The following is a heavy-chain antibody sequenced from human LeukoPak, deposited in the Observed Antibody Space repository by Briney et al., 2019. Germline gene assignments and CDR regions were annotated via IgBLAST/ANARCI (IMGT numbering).Heavy chain of an antibody. CDR3: AKDGMIAFGEVIVRGNYFDY. V-gene: IGHV3-7*01. D-gene: IGHD3-16*02. CDR2: IKQDGSEK. CDR1: GFTFSSYG. J-gene: IGHJ4*02. Sequence: GGSLRLSCAASGFTFSSYGMSWVRQAPGKGLEWVADIKQDGSEKYYADSVKGRFTISRDNAKNTLYLQMNSLRAEDTAVYYCAKDGMIAFGEVIVRGNYFDYWGQGTLVTVSS.